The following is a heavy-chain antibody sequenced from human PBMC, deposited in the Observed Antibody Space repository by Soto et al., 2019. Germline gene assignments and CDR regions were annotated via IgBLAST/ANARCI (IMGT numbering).Heavy chain of an antibody. D-gene: IGHD3-22*01. CDR2: IYYSGST. CDR3: ARTNYYDSSGYYRFYYFDY. J-gene: IGHJ4*02. CDR1: GGSISSYY. Sequence: PSETLSLTCTVSGGSISSYYWSWIRQPPGKGLEWIGYIYYSGSTNYNPSLKSRVTISVDTSKNQFSLKLSSVTAADTAVYYCARTNYYDSSGYYRFYYFDYWGQGTLVTVSS. V-gene: IGHV4-59*01.